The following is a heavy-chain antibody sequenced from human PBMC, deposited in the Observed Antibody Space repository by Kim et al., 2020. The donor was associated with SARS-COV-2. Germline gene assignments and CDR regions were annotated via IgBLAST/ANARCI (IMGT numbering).Heavy chain of an antibody. D-gene: IGHD2-15*01. J-gene: IGHJ6*02. CDR3: ARRGGGHGVVVAASQYYYYYGMDV. CDR2: IYPGDSDT. CDR1: GYSFTSYW. Sequence: GESLKISCKGSGYSFTSYWIGWVRQMPGKGLEWMGIIYPGDSDTRYSPSFQGQVTISADKSISTAYLQWSSLKASDTAMYYCARRGGGHGVVVAASQYYYYYGMDVWGQGTTVTVSS. V-gene: IGHV5-51*01.